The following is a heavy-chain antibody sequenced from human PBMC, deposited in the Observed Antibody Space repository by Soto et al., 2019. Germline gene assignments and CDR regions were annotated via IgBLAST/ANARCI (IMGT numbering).Heavy chain of an antibody. CDR2: MNQDGGEK. CDR3: ARDLGPLGRGHSYGYGP. V-gene: IGHV3-7*05. D-gene: IGHD5-18*01. J-gene: IGHJ5*02. CDR1: GFTFSSYW. Sequence: GGSLRLSCAASGFTFSSYWMSWVRQAPGKGLEWVANMNQDGGEKYYVDSVKGRFTISRDNAKNSLYLQMNSLRAEDTAVYYCARDLGPLGRGHSYGYGPWGQGTLVTVSS.